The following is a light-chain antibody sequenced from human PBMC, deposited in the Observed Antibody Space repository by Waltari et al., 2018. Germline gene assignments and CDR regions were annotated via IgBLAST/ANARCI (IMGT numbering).Light chain of an antibody. CDR3: QSYVSTHVV. Sequence: QSVLTQPPSVSGAPGQRVTISCTGSSSTLGAVQDVHWYQFRPGPAPKLLIHGNNNRPSGVSDRFSGSKSGTSASLVVTGLQAGDEAVYYCQSYVSTHVVFGGGTQLTVL. CDR1: SSTLGAVQD. V-gene: IGLV1-40*01. CDR2: GNN. J-gene: IGLJ2*01.